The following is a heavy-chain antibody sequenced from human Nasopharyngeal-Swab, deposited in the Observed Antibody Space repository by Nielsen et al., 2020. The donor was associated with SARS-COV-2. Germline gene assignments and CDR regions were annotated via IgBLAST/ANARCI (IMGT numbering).Heavy chain of an antibody. J-gene: IGHJ4*02. Sequence: WIRQPPGKGLEWIGSIYYSGSTYYNPSLKSRFTISVDTSKNQFSLKLSSVTAADTAVYYCARIFPYSSSWYGKYYFDYWGQGTLVTVSS. CDR3: ARIFPYSSSWYGKYYFDY. D-gene: IGHD6-13*01. V-gene: IGHV4-39*01. CDR2: IYYSGST.